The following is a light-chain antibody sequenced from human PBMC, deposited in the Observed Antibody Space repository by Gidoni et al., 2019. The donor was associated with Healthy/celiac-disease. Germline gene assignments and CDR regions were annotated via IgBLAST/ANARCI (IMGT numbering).Light chain of an antibody. CDR2: AAS. V-gene: IGKV1-39*01. CDR3: QQCYSTPPT. Sequence: QRSQSPTSLSASVGDIVTITCRASQSSSSYLNWYQQKPGKAPKLLIYAASSLESGVPSRFSGSGSGTDFTLTISRLQPEDFAAYYCQQCYSTPPTFGQGTQVEIK. CDR1: QSSSSY. J-gene: IGKJ1*01.